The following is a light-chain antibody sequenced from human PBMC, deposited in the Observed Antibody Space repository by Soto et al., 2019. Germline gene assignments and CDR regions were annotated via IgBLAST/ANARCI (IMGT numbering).Light chain of an antibody. CDR2: DAS. V-gene: IGKV3-11*01. Sequence: EIVLTQSPATLSLSPGERATLSCRASQSVSSYLAWYQQKPGQAPRVLIYDASNRATGIPARFSGSGSGTDFTLTISSLEAEDFAVYYCQQRSNWLYTFGQGTKLEIK. J-gene: IGKJ2*01. CDR3: QQRSNWLYT. CDR1: QSVSSY.